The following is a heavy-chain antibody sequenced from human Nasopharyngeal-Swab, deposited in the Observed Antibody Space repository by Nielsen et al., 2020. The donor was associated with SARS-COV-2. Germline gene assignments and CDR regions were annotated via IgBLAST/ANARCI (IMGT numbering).Heavy chain of an antibody. CDR3: AKLGGGVGY. J-gene: IGHJ4*02. D-gene: IGHD3-16*01. V-gene: IGHV3-23*01. Sequence: WIRQPPGKGLEWISGISFRGATKYYADSVKGRFTVSRDNSKNTLYLQMNSPRADDTALYYCAKLGGGVGYWGQGALVTVSS. CDR2: ISFRGATK.